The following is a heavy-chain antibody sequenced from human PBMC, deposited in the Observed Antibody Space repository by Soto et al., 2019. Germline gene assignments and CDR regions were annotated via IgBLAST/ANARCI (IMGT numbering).Heavy chain of an antibody. CDR3: AKDGVGHVSGYNRFDY. CDR2: ISGSCGST. V-gene: IGHV3-23*01. CDR1: GFTFSSYA. D-gene: IGHD5-12*01. J-gene: IGHJ4*02. Sequence: PGGSLRLSCAASGFTFSSYAMSWVRQAPGKGLEWVSAISGSCGSTYYADSVKGRFTISRDNSKNTLYLQMNSLRAEDTAVYYCAKDGVGHVSGYNRFDYWGQGTLVTVSS.